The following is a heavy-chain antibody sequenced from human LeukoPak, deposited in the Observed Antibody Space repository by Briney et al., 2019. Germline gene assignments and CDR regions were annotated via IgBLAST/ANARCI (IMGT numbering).Heavy chain of an antibody. CDR2: IWYDGSNK. Sequence: PGGSLRLSCAASGFTFSSYGMHWVRQAPGKGLEWVAVIWYDGSNKYYADSVKGRFTISRDNSKNTLYLQMNSLRAEDTAVYYCAREDYYDSSGYYPDYWGQGTLVTVSS. J-gene: IGHJ4*02. V-gene: IGHV3-33*01. CDR1: GFTFSSYG. CDR3: AREDYYDSSGYYPDY. D-gene: IGHD3-22*01.